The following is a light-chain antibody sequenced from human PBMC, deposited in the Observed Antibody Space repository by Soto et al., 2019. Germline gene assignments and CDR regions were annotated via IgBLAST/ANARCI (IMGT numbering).Light chain of an antibody. V-gene: IGKV1-27*01. Sequence: DFRMTQSPASLSASVGDRVTITCRASQGISNYLAWYQQKPGRLPKLLIYAASTLQSGVPSRFSGSGSGTDFTLTISSLQPEDVATYYCQKYNSAPLITFGGGTKVEIK. J-gene: IGKJ4*01. CDR3: QKYNSAPLIT. CDR1: QGISNY. CDR2: AAS.